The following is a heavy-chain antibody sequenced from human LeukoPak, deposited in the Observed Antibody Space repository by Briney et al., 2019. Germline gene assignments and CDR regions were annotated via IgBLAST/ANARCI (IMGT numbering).Heavy chain of an antibody. J-gene: IGHJ6*03. CDR3: ARDGGSSTYYYYYYMDV. CDR1: GGTFSSYA. Sequence: SVKVSCKASGGTFSSYAISWVRQAPGQGLGWMGGIIPIFGTANYAQKFQGRVTITTDESTSTAYMELSSLRSEDTAVYYCARDGGSSTYYYYYYMDVWGKGTTVTVSS. CDR2: IIPIFGTA. D-gene: IGHD3-10*01. V-gene: IGHV1-69*05.